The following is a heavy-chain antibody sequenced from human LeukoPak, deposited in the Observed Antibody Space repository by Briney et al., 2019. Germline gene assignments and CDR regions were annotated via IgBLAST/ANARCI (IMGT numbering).Heavy chain of an antibody. CDR3: ARDTTWGTRGYYYYYMDV. CDR2: IYISGST. Sequence: SETLSLTCTVSGGSISTNHYWNWIRQPAGKGLEWIGRIYISGSTNYNPSLQSRITVSVDTSKNQFSLKLRSVTPADTAVYYCARDTTWGTRGYYYYYMDVWGKGTTVTVSS. V-gene: IGHV4-4*07. CDR1: GGSISTNHY. D-gene: IGHD7-27*01. J-gene: IGHJ6*03.